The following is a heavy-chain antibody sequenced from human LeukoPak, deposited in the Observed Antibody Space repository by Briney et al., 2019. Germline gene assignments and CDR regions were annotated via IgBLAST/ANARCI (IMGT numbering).Heavy chain of an antibody. D-gene: IGHD1-26*01. Sequence: GGSLRLSCAASGFTFSSFTMNWVRQAPGKGLEWVSSISSSSRYIYYGDSVMGRFTISRDNAKNSLYLQMNSLRAEDTAVYYCARGGSDPVSGRYYGGGAFDLWGQGTMVTVSS. V-gene: IGHV3-21*01. CDR2: ISSSSRYI. CDR3: ARGGSDPVSGRYYGGGAFDL. CDR1: GFTFSSFT. J-gene: IGHJ3*01.